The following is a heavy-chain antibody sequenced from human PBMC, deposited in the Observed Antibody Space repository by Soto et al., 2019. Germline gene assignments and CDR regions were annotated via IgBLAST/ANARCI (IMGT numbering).Heavy chain of an antibody. D-gene: IGHD2-2*01. V-gene: IGHV1-58*01. CDR1: GFTFTSSA. CDR3: ARAGCSSTSCYVKRLRAFDI. CDR2: IVVGSGNT. J-gene: IGHJ3*02. Sequence: SVKVSCKASGFTFTSSAVQWVRQARGQRLEWIGWIVVGSGNTNYAQKFQERVTITRDMSTSTAYMELSSLRSEGTAVYYCARAGCSSTSCYVKRLRAFDIWGQGTMVTVSS.